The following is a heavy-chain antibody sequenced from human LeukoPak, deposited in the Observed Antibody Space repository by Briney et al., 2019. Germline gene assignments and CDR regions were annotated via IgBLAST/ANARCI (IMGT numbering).Heavy chain of an antibody. D-gene: IGHD3-3*01. CDR2: INHSGST. J-gene: IGHJ5*02. V-gene: IGHV4-34*01. Sequence: SETLSLTCAVYGGSFSGYYWSWIRQPPGKGLEWIGEINHSGSTNYNPSLKSRVTISVDTSKNQFSLKLSSVTAADTAVYYCARAGQYDFWSDKLWAHWFDPWGQGTLVTVSS. CDR1: GGSFSGYY. CDR3: ARAGQYDFWSDKLWAHWFDP.